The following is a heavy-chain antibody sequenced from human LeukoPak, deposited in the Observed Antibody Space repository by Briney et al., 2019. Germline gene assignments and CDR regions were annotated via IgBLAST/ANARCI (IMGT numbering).Heavy chain of an antibody. D-gene: IGHD6-6*01. Sequence: GESLKTSCKDSAYTFTNYWIGWVRQMPGKGLEWMGIIWPGDSDTRYSPSFQGQVTISADKSISTAYLQWSSLKASDTAMYYCARRTSSSSDWFDPWGQGTLVTVSS. V-gene: IGHV5-51*01. CDR2: IWPGDSDT. CDR1: AYTFTNYW. CDR3: ARRTSSSSDWFDP. J-gene: IGHJ5*02.